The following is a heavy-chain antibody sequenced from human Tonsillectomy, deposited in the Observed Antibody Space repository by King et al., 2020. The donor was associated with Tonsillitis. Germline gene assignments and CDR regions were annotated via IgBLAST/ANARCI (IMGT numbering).Heavy chain of an antibody. CDR1: GFTFSSSA. D-gene: IGHD5-18*01. Sequence: VQLVESGGGVVQPGRSLTLSCAASGFTFSSSAMHWVRQAPGKGLEWVAVISYDGSNNHFADSVKGRFTISRDNSKNTLYLQLNSLRVEDTAVYYCARGRVCGYSYGSYYHGMDVWGQGTTVTVSS. CDR3: ARGRVCGYSYGSYYHGMDV. J-gene: IGHJ6*02. V-gene: IGHV3-30-3*01. CDR2: ISYDGSNN.